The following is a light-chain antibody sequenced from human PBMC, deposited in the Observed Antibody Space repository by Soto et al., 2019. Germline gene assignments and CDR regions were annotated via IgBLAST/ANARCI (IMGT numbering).Light chain of an antibody. CDR3: CSYVGARTYV. Sequence: QSALTQPASVSGSPGQSITISCSGSISDVGSSGPVSWYQHHPGQVPKLIIYEGSRRPSGVSSRFSGSKTGNTASLTITGLQAEDEANYYCCSYVGARTYVFGTGAKVTVL. V-gene: IGLV2-23*01. CDR1: ISDVGSSGP. CDR2: EGS. J-gene: IGLJ1*01.